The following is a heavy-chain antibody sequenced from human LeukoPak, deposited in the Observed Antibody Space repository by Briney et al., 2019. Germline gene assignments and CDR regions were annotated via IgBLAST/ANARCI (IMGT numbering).Heavy chain of an antibody. D-gene: IGHD5-12*01. Sequence: SQTLSLTCTVSGGSISSGGYYWSWIRQHPGKGLEWIGYIYYSGSTYYNPSLKSRVTISVDTSKNQFSLKLSSVTAADTAAYYCARIAIVATTPDYWGQGTLVTVSS. J-gene: IGHJ4*02. V-gene: IGHV4-31*03. CDR3: ARIAIVATTPDY. CDR1: GGSISSGGYY. CDR2: IYYSGST.